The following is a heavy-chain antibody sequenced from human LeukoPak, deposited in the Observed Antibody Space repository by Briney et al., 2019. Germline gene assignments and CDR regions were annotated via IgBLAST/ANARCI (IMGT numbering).Heavy chain of an antibody. Sequence: GGSLRLSCAASGFTVSSNYMSWVRQAPGKGLEWVSVIYSGGYTYHADSVKGRFTISRDNSKNTVSLQMNSLRAEDTAVYYCARAFFYYDSDANEYWGQGTLVTVSS. V-gene: IGHV3-66*01. CDR1: GFTVSSNY. CDR2: IYSGGYT. D-gene: IGHD3-22*01. CDR3: ARAFFYYDSDANEY. J-gene: IGHJ4*02.